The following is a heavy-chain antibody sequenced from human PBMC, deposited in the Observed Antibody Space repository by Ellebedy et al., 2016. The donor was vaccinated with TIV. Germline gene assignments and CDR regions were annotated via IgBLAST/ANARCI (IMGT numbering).Heavy chain of an antibody. CDR3: ASRSELGY. CDR2: ISVSSSST. J-gene: IGHJ4*02. D-gene: IGHD3-3*02. CDR1: GFTFRSYS. Sequence: GESLKISXTASGFTFRSYSMNWVRQAPGKGLEWVSYISVSSSSTYYADSVKGRFTISRDNAKNSLYLQMNSLRPEDTAVYYCASRSELGYWGQGTLDTVSS. V-gene: IGHV3-48*01.